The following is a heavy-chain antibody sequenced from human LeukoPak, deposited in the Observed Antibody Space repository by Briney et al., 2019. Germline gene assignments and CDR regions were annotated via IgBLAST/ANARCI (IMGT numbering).Heavy chain of an antibody. CDR1: GGSISSGSYY. Sequence: PSETLSLTCTVSGGSISSGSYYWSWIRQPAGKGLEWIGRIYTSGSTNYNPSLKSRVTISVDTSKNQFSLKLSSVTAADTAVYYCARGPRNSDSSGYYLDYFDYWGQGTLVTVSS. V-gene: IGHV4-61*02. CDR2: IYTSGST. CDR3: ARGPRNSDSSGYYLDYFDY. D-gene: IGHD3-22*01. J-gene: IGHJ4*02.